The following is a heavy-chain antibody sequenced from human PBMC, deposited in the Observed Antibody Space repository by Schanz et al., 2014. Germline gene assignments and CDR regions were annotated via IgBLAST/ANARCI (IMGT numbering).Heavy chain of an antibody. CDR2: ISGGGGTT. CDR1: GITFSSHS. Sequence: EVHLVESGGGLVQPGGSLRLSCAASGITFSSHSFNWVRQAPGKGLEWVSAISGGGGTTYYADSVKGRFTISRDNSKNTLYLQMNSLRAEDTAVYYCAKDRSWDYDSSGYFDYWGQGTLVNVSS. D-gene: IGHD3-22*01. V-gene: IGHV3-23*04. CDR3: AKDRSWDYDSSGYFDY. J-gene: IGHJ4*02.